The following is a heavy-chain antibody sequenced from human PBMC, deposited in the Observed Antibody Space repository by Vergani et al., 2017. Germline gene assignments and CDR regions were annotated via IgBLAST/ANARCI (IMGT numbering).Heavy chain of an antibody. V-gene: IGHV4-39*01. CDR1: GGSISSSSYY. J-gene: IGHJ6*03. CDR3: ARQRIXILGVVTQGFYMDV. Sequence: QLQLQESGPGLVKPSETLSLTCTVSGGSISSSSYYWGWIRQPPGKGLEWIGSIYYSGSTYYNPSLKSRVTISVDTSKNQFSLKLSSVTAADTAVYYCARQRIXILGVVTQGFYMDVWGKGTTVTVSS. CDR2: IYYSGST. D-gene: IGHD3-3*01.